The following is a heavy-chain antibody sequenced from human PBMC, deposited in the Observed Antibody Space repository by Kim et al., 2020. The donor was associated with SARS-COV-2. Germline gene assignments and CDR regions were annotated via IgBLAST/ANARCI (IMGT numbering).Heavy chain of an antibody. CDR1: GGSFSGYY. D-gene: IGHD2-15*01. J-gene: IGHJ4*01. CDR3: ASVRCRGGSCKLTPSYYF. Sequence: SETLSLTCAVYGGSFSGYYWSWIRQPPGKGLEWIGEINHSGSTNYNPSLKSRVTISVDTSKNQFSLKLSSVTAADTAVYYCASVRCRGGSCKLTPSYYF. V-gene: IGHV4-34*01. CDR2: INHSGST.